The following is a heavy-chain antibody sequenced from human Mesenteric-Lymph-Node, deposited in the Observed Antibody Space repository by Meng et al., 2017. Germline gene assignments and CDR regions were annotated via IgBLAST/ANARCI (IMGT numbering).Heavy chain of an antibody. Sequence: QVQLQAACPGRVRPSETLSLPCTVSGDAFSSYCCYWSGIRQPPGKGLEWIGYVYYSGSTNYNPSLKSRVTISVDTSKNQFSLKLNSVTAADTAVYYCARERSRNDVGYFDYWGRGNLVTVSS. J-gene: IGHJ4*02. CDR1: GDAFSSYCCY. CDR2: VYYSGST. CDR3: ARERSRNDVGYFDY. V-gene: IGHV4-61*01. D-gene: IGHD1-1*01.